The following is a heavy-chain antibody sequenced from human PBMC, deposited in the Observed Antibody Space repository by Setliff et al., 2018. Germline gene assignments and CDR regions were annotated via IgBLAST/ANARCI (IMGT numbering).Heavy chain of an antibody. V-gene: IGHV3-53*01. CDR1: GFIVSDKH. CDR3: ARDLGNWFDS. Sequence: GGSLRLSCAVSGFIVSDKHMTWLRQAPGRGLEWVSVIYNSDSIYYADSVKGRFTISRDDSKNMVYLQMNSLRAEDTAVYYCARDLGNWFDSWGQGTLVTVSS. D-gene: IGHD3-16*01. CDR2: IYNSDSI. J-gene: IGHJ5*01.